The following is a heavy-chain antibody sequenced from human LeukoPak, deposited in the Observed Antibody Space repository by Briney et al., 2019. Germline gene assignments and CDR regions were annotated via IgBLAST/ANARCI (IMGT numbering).Heavy chain of an antibody. CDR1: GGTFSSYA. V-gene: IGHV1-69*13. J-gene: IGHJ4*02. D-gene: IGHD2-2*01. Sequence: ASVKVSCKASGGTFSSYAINWVRQAPGQGLEWMGGIIPIFGTANYAQKFQDRVTITADEYTSTAYMELSSLRSEDTAIYYCASRLYCSNTRCRNFPFAYWGQGTLVTVSS. CDR2: IIPIFGTA. CDR3: ASRLYCSNTRCRNFPFAY.